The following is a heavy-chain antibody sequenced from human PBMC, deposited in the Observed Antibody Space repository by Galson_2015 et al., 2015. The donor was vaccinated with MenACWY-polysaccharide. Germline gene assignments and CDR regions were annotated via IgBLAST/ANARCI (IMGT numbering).Heavy chain of an antibody. CDR1: GFNFSSLV. Sequence: SLRLCCAASGFNFSSLVMTWVRQGPGQGLEWVSAISPGSQTTYYSDSVNGGFSISGDNSKDTLYLQMDSRRAEGAGGYYGVKGGWCDNWGQGTLVTVSS. CDR2: ISPGSQTT. D-gene: IGHD2-21*01. V-gene: IGHV3-23*01. J-gene: IGHJ4*02. CDR3: VKGGWCDN.